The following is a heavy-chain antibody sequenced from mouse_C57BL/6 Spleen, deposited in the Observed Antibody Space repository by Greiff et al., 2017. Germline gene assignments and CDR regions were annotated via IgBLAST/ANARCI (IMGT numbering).Heavy chain of an antibody. CDR1: GFTFSDYG. V-gene: IGHV5-17*01. D-gene: IGHD1-1*01. CDR3: AYYYGSSLGYCDV. CDR2: ISSGSSTI. J-gene: IGHJ1*03. Sequence: EVQVVESGGGLVKPGGSLKLSCAASGFTFSDYGMHWVRQAPEKGLEWVAYISSGSSTIYYADTVKGRFTISRDNAKNTLFLQMTSLRSEDTAMYYCAYYYGSSLGYCDVWGTGTTVTVSS.